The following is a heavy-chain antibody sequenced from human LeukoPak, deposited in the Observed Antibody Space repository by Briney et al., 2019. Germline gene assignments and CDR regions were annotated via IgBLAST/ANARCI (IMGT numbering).Heavy chain of an antibody. Sequence: SETLSLTCTVSGGSMNNYYWTWIRQPAGKGLEWIGRIYTSGSTNYNPSLKSRVTMSVDTSKNQFSLKLNSVTAADTAVYYCARGRVATVTSYYYYYMDVWGKGTTVTVSS. D-gene: IGHD1-1*01. CDR2: IYTSGST. V-gene: IGHV4-4*07. CDR3: ARGRVATVTSYYYYYMDV. J-gene: IGHJ6*03. CDR1: GGSMNNYY.